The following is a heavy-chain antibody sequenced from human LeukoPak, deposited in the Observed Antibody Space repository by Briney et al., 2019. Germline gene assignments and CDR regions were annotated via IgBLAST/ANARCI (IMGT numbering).Heavy chain of an antibody. CDR2: IYYSGST. J-gene: IGHJ4*02. V-gene: IGHV4-59*01. D-gene: IGHD6-19*01. Sequence: GSLRLSCAASGFTFSAYSMSWIRQPPGKGLEWIGYIYYSGSTNYNPSLKSRVTISVDTSKNQFSLKLSSVTAADTAVYYCARDGVAVAGTGFDYWGQGTLVTVSS. CDR3: ARDGVAVAGTGFDY. CDR1: GFTFSAYS.